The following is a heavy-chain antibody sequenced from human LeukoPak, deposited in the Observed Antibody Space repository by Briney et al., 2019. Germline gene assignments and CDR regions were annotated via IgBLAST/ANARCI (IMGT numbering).Heavy chain of an antibody. D-gene: IGHD1-26*01. J-gene: IGHJ4*02. Sequence: GGSLRLSCATSGFTFSSYEMNWVRQAPGKGLEWISYVTTSGTSTYYADSVKGRFTISRDNGKTALSLQMNSLRAEDTAVYYCVVHSATSCYWGQGTLVTVSS. CDR3: VVHSATSCY. V-gene: IGHV3-48*03. CDR2: VTTSGTST. CDR1: GFTFSSYE.